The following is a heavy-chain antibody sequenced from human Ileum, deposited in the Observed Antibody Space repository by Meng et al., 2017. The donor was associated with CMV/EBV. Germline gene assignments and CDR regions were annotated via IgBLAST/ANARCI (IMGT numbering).Heavy chain of an antibody. V-gene: IGHV3-7*01. D-gene: IGHD1-14*01. CDR2: IKQDGSEK. Sequence: GSLRLSCAPSGFIFTDYRMNWFRQTPGKGLEWVANIKQDGSEKYYVDSVKGRFTISRDNAKNSLYLQMNSLRDEDTAVYYCARGYRSAFDIWGQGTMVTVSS. CDR3: ARGYRSAFDI. CDR1: GFIFTDYR. J-gene: IGHJ3*02.